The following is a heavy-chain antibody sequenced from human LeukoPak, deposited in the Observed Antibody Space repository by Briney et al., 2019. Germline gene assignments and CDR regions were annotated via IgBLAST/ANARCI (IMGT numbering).Heavy chain of an antibody. V-gene: IGHV4-39*01. D-gene: IGHD5-18*01. CDR2: IYYSGST. CDR1: GGSISSSSYY. Sequence: SETLSLTCTVSGGSISSSSYYWGWIRQPPGKGLEWIGSIYYSGSTYYNPSLKSRVTISVDTSKNQFSLKLSSVTAADTAVYYCARLRGYSYRYYYYMDVWGKGTTVTIS. CDR3: ARLRGYSYRYYYYMDV. J-gene: IGHJ6*03.